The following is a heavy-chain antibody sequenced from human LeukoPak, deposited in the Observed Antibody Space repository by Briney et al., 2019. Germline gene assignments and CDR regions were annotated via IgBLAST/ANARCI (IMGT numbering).Heavy chain of an antibody. J-gene: IGHJ4*02. CDR2: MNPNSGNT. CDR1: GGTFSSYA. Sequence: ASVKVSCKASGGTFSSYAINWVRQATGQGLEWMGWMNPNSGNTGYAQKFQGRVTMTRNTSISTAYMELSSLRSEDTAVYYCARRPGAYYDILTGPGPSDYWGQGTLVTVSS. CDR3: ARRPGAYYDILTGPGPSDY. V-gene: IGHV1-8*02. D-gene: IGHD3-9*01.